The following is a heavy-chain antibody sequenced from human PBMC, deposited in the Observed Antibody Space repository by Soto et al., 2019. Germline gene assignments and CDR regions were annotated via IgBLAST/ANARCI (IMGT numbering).Heavy chain of an antibody. CDR3: ARDKGYDSSGYYSY. CDR1: GYTFTNYG. J-gene: IGHJ4*02. Sequence: VQLVQSGAEVKKPGASVKVSCKASGYTFTNYGISWARQAPGQGLEWMGWISAYNGNTNYAQKRQGRVTMTTDTSTSTAYMEVGSLRSDDTAVYYCARDKGYDSSGYYSYWGQGTLVTVSS. V-gene: IGHV1-18*01. CDR2: ISAYNGNT. D-gene: IGHD3-22*01.